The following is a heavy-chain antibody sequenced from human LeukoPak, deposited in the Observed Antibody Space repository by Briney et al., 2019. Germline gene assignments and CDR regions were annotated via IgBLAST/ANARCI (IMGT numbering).Heavy chain of an antibody. CDR1: GGSISSRTSY. D-gene: IGHD1-26*01. CDR3: ARGAVGATGAPFDY. J-gene: IGHJ4*02. Sequence: SETLSLTCNVSGGSISSRTSYWGWIRQPPGKGLEWIVSIYSSGSTYYNPSLKSRVTISVDTSKNQFSLKLSSVTAADTAVYSCARGAVGATGAPFDYWGQGTLVTVSS. V-gene: IGHV4-39*07. CDR2: IYSSGST.